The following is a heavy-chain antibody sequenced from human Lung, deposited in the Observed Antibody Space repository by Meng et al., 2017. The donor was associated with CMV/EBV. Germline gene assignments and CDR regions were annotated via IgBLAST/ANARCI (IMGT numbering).Heavy chain of an antibody. J-gene: IGHJ4*02. Sequence: GEXXKISCAASGFTFSSYWMAWVRQAPGKGLEWVANIKYDGSEKYYVDSVKGRFSISRDNGKNSLYLQMNSLRVEDTALYYCARDLHGDLNYWGQGRLVTVSS. CDR1: GFTFSSYW. D-gene: IGHD4-17*01. CDR2: IKYDGSEK. CDR3: ARDLHGDLNY. V-gene: IGHV3-7*01.